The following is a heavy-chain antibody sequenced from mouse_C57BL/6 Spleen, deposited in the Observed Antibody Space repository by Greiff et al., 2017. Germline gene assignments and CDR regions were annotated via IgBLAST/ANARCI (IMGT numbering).Heavy chain of an antibody. V-gene: IGHV1-15*01. D-gene: IGHD1-1*01. J-gene: IGHJ3*01. CDR2: IDPETGGT. CDR1: GYTFTDYE. CDR3: TREYGSSEAWFAY. Sequence: QVQLQQSGAELVRPGASVTLSCKASGYTFTDYEMHWVKQTPVHGLEWIGAIDPETGGTAYNQKFKGKAILTADKSSSTAYMERRSLTSEDSAVYYCTREYGSSEAWFAYWGQGTLVTVSA.